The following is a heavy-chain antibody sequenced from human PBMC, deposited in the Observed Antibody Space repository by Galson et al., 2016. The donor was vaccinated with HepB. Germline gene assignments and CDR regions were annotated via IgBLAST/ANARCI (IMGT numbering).Heavy chain of an antibody. CDR1: GFIVSGNY. V-gene: IGHV3-23*01. CDR3: AKDLGVGIWFSPYDR. D-gene: IGHD3-10*01. CDR2: ISGNGDST. J-gene: IGHJ5*02. Sequence: SLRLSCAASGFIVSGNYMSWFRQAPGKGLEWVSVISGNGDSTYYTDSVKGRFTISRDNSKNTLYLQMDSLGADDAAVYYCAKDLGVGIWFSPYDRWGQGTLVTVSS.